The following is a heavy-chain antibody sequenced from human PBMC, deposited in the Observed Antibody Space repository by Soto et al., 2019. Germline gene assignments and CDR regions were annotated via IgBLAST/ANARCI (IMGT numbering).Heavy chain of an antibody. V-gene: IGHV4-30-2*01. Sequence: QLQLQESGSGLVKPSQTLSLTCAVSGGSISSGGYSWSWIRQPPGKGLEWIGYIYHSGSTYYNPSLXSXLXISXDRSKNQYSLKLSSVTAADTAVYYCARGAPVFIQHRGQGTLVTVSS. CDR2: IYHSGST. CDR1: GGSISSGGYS. D-gene: IGHD3-10*01. J-gene: IGHJ1*01. CDR3: ARGAPVFIQH.